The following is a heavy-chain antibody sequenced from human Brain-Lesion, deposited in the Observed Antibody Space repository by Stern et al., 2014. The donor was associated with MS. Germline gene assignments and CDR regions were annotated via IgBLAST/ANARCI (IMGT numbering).Heavy chain of an antibody. Sequence: VQLVESGAEVKRPGASVKVSCKVSGYTLTELSMHWVRQAPRKGLEWMGGFDHEDGETIYAEKFQGRVTMTEDTSTDTAYMELSRLRSEDTAVYYCATLSPGAGGNYYRHFDYWGQGTLVTVSS. D-gene: IGHD1-26*01. CDR3: ATLSPGAGGNYYRHFDY. CDR1: GYTLTELS. CDR2: FDHEDGET. J-gene: IGHJ4*02. V-gene: IGHV1-24*01.